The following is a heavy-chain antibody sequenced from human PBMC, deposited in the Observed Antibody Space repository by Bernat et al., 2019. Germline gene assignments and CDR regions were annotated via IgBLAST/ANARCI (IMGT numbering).Heavy chain of an antibody. Sequence: VQLVESGGGLVKPGGSLRLSCAASGFTFSNAWMSWVRQAPGKGLEWVGRIKSKTDGGTTDYAAPVKGRFTISRDDSKNTLYLQMNSLKTEDTAVYYCTTELSGYMWYFDYWGQGTLVTVSS. CDR2: IKSKTDGGTT. CDR1: GFTFSNAW. J-gene: IGHJ4*02. V-gene: IGHV3-15*01. CDR3: TTELSGYMWYFDY. D-gene: IGHD5-12*01.